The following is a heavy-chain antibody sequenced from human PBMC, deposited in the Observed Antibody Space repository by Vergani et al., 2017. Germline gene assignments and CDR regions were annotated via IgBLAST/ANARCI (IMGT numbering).Heavy chain of an antibody. CDR2: IFSGGST. D-gene: IGHD1-26*01. CDR3: ARDTFYRGFDY. V-gene: IGHV3-53*04. CDR1: GFTVSSNY. Sequence: EVQLVESGGGLVQPGGSLRLSCAASGFTVSSNYMSWVRQAPGKGLEWVSVIFSGGSTYYADSVKGRVTISRHNSKNTLYLQMNGLRAEDTAVYYCARDTFYRGFDYWGQGTLVTVSS. J-gene: IGHJ4*02.